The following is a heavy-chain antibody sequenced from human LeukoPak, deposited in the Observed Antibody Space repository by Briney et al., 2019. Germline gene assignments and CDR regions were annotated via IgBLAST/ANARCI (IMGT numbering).Heavy chain of an antibody. CDR1: GFTFSDHY. CDR3: TTGGWELGPYYFDY. Sequence: GGSLRLSCAASGFTFSDHYMDWVRQAPGKGLEWVGRTRNKANSYTTEYAASVKGGFTISRDDSKNTLYLQMNSLKTEDTAVYYCTTGGWELGPYYFDYWGQGTLVTVSS. V-gene: IGHV3-72*01. CDR2: TRNKANSYTT. D-gene: IGHD1-26*01. J-gene: IGHJ4*02.